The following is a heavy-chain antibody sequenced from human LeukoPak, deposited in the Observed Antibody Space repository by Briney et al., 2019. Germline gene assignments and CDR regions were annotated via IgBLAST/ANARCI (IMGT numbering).Heavy chain of an antibody. CDR2: ISVSTNYI. J-gene: IGHJ4*02. CDR1: GFTFSSYS. D-gene: IGHD1-26*01. CDR3: AGDLLDREAGYYFDY. V-gene: IGHV3-21*01. Sequence: GGSLRLSCAASGFTFSSYSMNWVRQAPGKGLEWVSSISVSTNYIYYADSVKGRFTISRDNAKNSLYLQMNSLRAEDTAVYYCAGDLLDREAGYYFDYWGQGTLVAVSS.